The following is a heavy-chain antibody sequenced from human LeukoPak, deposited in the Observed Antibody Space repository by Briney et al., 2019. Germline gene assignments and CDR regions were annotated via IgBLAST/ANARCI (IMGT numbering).Heavy chain of an antibody. CDR1: GYSFTTYW. CDR2: IYPGDSDT. V-gene: IGHV5-51*01. Sequence: GESLKISCEASGYSFTTYWIGWVRQMPGKGLEWMGIIYPGDSDTSYSASFQGQVTISADKSISTAYLQWSSLKVSDTAMYYCARQHGSGSYYSRAIDYWGQGTLVTVSS. D-gene: IGHD3-10*01. J-gene: IGHJ4*02. CDR3: ARQHGSGSYYSRAIDY.